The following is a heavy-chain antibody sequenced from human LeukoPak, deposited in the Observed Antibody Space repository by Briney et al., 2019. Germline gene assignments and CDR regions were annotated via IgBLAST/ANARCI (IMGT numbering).Heavy chain of an antibody. CDR2: INHSGST. CDR3: ARAWGPNDYFDY. CDR1: GGSFSGYY. J-gene: IGHJ4*02. Sequence: SETLSLTCAVYGGSFSGYYWSWIRQPPGKGLEWIGEINHSGSTNYNPSLKSRVTISVDTSKNQFSLKLSSVTAADTAVYYCARAWGPNDYFDYWGKGTLVTVSP. V-gene: IGHV4-34*01. D-gene: IGHD3-16*01.